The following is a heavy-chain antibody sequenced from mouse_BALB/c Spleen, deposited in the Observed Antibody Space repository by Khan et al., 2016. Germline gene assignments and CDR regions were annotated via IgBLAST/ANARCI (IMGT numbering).Heavy chain of an antibody. V-gene: IGHV5-6-5*01. CDR2: ISSGGST. D-gene: IGHD2-1*01. CDR1: GFTFSSYA. J-gene: IGHJ2*01. Sequence: EVELVESGGGLVKPGGSLNLSCAATGFTFSSYAMSWVRQTPEKRLEWVASISSGGSTYYPDSVKGRFTISRDNARNILNLQMSSLRSEDTAMYYCAREDYGNYGDYFDYWGQGTTLTVSS. CDR3: AREDYGNYGDYFDY.